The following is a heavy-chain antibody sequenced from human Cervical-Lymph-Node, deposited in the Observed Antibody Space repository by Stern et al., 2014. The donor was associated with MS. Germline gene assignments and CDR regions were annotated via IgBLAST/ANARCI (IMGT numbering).Heavy chain of an antibody. CDR3: SRRTDSTNAFDV. J-gene: IGHJ3*01. CDR2: IDWDGDK. CDR1: GFSLSSFGLG. V-gene: IGHV2-70*04. D-gene: IGHD1-1*01. Sequence: QVTLKESGPALVKPTETLTLTCSVSGFSLSSFGLGINWIRQPPGKALEWLARIDWDGDKLYSPSLKTRLTISKDTSESQVVLTMTNMDPVDTATYYCSRRTDSTNAFDVWGQGTTVIVSS.